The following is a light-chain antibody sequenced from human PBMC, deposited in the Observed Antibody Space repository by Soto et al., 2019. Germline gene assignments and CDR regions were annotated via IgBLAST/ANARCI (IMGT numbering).Light chain of an antibody. V-gene: IGLV1-47*01. Sequence: QSVLTQSASASGTPGQRVTISCSGGTSNIGTNAVYWFQLLPGTAPKLLIYYSNHRPSGISDRFSGSKSGTSASLAISGFLPEDEADYYCAAWDDRLRGYVFATGTKVTVL. CDR3: AAWDDRLRGYV. CDR1: TSNIGTNA. J-gene: IGLJ1*01. CDR2: YSN.